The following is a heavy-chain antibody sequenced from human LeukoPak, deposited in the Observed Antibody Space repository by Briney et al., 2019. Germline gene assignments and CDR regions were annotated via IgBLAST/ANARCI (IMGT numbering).Heavy chain of an antibody. Sequence: SETLSPTCTVSGASINTDNYYWGWIRQPPGKGLEWVGSIYHTGSAYYSPSLKSRITISLDMSRNEFSLKLNSVTAADTAIYYCAKVGDRTSYYYGSGEESDFWGQGTLVTVSS. CDR1: GASINTDNYY. V-gene: IGHV4-39*07. J-gene: IGHJ4*02. D-gene: IGHD3-10*01. CDR3: AKVGDRTSYYYGSGEESDF. CDR2: IYHTGSA.